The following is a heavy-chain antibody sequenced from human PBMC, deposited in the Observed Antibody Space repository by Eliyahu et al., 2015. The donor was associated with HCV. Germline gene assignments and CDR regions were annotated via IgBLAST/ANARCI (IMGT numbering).Heavy chain of an antibody. CDR1: GYTFTSYG. J-gene: IGHJ6*03. CDR2: VHALTGNT. Sequence: QVQLVQSGAEVKKPGASVKVSCKASGYTFTSYGISWVRXAPGQGLEGEGWVHALTGNTNYAQKLQGRVTMTTDTSTSTAYMELRSLRSDDTAVYYCAREAWGRLRFLEWTGGPRGYYMDVWGKGTTVTVSS. CDR3: AREAWGRLRFLEWTGGPRGYYMDV. D-gene: IGHD3-3*01. V-gene: IGHV1-18*01.